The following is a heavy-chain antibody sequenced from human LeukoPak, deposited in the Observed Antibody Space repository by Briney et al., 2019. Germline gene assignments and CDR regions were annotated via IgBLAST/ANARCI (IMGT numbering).Heavy chain of an antibody. CDR1: GGSISSHY. CDR2: LPYSRTT. J-gene: IGHJ2*01. D-gene: IGHD6-13*01. Sequence: PAETLPLTCTVSGGSISSHYWSWIRQPPGKGVEWIGYLPYSRTTNYNPSLKSRVTISVDTSKNQFSLKVTSVTAADTAVYYCARAAARTWYFDLWGRGTLVTVS. V-gene: IGHV4-59*11. CDR3: ARAAARTWYFDL.